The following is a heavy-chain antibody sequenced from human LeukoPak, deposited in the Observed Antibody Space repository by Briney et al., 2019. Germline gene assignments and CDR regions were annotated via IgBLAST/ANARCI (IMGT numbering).Heavy chain of an antibody. D-gene: IGHD3-3*01. CDR1: GFTFSSYE. CDR3: AREGYDFWSGYPTYYYYYGMDV. V-gene: IGHV3-48*03. Sequence: GGSLRLSCAASGFTFSSYEMNWVRQAPGKGLEWVSHISSSGSTIYYADSVKGRFTISRDNAKNSLYLQMNSLRGEDTAVYYCAREGYDFWSGYPTYYYYYGMDVWGQGTTVTVSS. J-gene: IGHJ6*02. CDR2: ISSSGSTI.